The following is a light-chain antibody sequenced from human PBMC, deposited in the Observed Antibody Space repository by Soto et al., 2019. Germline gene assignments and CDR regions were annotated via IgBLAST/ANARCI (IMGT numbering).Light chain of an antibody. CDR3: QQYNNWPPDRT. J-gene: IGKJ1*01. V-gene: IGKV3-15*01. CDR1: QSVGSN. CDR2: GAS. Sequence: EIVMTQSPATLSVSPGERATLSCRASQSVGSNLAWYQQKPGQAPRLLIYGASTRATGIPARFSGSGSGTESTLTISILRSEDFAIYFCQQYNNWPPDRTFGQGTKVEIK.